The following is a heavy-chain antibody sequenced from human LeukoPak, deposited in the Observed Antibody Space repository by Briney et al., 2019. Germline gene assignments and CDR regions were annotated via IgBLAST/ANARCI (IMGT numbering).Heavy chain of an antibody. Sequence: GGSLRLSCAASGFTFSSYEMNWVRQAPGKGLEWVTYIGSSGDNVYYADSVKGRFTISRDNAKNSLYLQMNSLRAEDTAVYYCARDYLSGLDYWGRGTLVTVSS. V-gene: IGHV3-48*03. CDR1: GFTFSSYE. CDR3: ARDYLSGLDY. J-gene: IGHJ4*02. CDR2: IGSSGDNV. D-gene: IGHD3-16*02.